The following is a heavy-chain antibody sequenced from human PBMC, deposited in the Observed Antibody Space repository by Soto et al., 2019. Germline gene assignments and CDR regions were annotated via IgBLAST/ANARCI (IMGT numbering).Heavy chain of an antibody. Sequence: GESLKISCKGSGYSFAGYWITWVRQRPGKGLEWMGRIDPSDSQTYYSPSFRGHVTISATKSITTVFLQWSSLRASDTAMYYCARQIYDSDTGPNFQYYFDSWGQGTPVTVSS. V-gene: IGHV5-10-1*01. CDR2: IDPSDSQT. CDR1: GYSFAGYW. D-gene: IGHD3-22*01. J-gene: IGHJ4*02. CDR3: ARQIYDSDTGPNFQYYFDS.